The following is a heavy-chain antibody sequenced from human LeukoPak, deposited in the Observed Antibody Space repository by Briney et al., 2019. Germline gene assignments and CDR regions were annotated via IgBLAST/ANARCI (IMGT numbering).Heavy chain of an antibody. CDR1: GYTFTSYD. V-gene: IGHV1-8*01. J-gene: IGHJ4*02. D-gene: IGHD3-10*01. CDR2: MNPNSGNT. CDR3: ARMVRGVRALLGLYYFDY. Sequence: GASVKVSCKASGYTFTSYDINWVRQATGQGLEWMGWMNPNSGNTGYAQKLQGGVTMTRNTSISTAYMELSSLRSEDTAVYYCARMVRGVRALLGLYYFDYWGQGTLVTVSS.